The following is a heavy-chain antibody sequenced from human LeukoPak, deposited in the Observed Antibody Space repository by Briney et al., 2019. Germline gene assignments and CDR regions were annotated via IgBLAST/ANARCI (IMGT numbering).Heavy chain of an antibody. CDR3: ARDGDYGSGSYGDY. Sequence: PGGSLRLSCAASGFTFSSYAMHWVRQAPGKGLEGVAVISYDGSNKYYADSVKGRFTISRDNSKNTLYLQMNSLRAEDTAVYYCARDGDYGSGSYGDYWGQGTLVTVSS. CDR2: ISYDGSNK. CDR1: GFTFSSYA. V-gene: IGHV3-30*04. D-gene: IGHD3-10*01. J-gene: IGHJ4*02.